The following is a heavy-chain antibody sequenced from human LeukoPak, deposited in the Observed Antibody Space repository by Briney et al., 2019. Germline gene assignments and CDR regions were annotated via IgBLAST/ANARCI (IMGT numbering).Heavy chain of an antibody. J-gene: IGHJ4*02. V-gene: IGHV3-48*03. Sequence: PGGSLRLSCAASGFTFSSYEMNWVRQAPGKGLEWVSYISSSGSTIYYADSVKGRFTIFRDNAKNSLYLQMNSLRAEDTAVYYCARGNLNYGGNSNYWGQGTLVTVSS. D-gene: IGHD4-23*01. CDR2: ISSSGSTI. CDR3: ARGNLNYGGNSNY. CDR1: GFTFSSYE.